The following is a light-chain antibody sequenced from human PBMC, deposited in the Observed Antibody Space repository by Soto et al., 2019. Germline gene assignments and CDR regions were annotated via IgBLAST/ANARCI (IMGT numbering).Light chain of an antibody. V-gene: IGKV3-20*01. CDR3: QQYGSSPPVT. CDR2: GAS. Sequence: EIVLTQSPGPLSLSPGERATLSGRASQSVSSSYLAWYQQKPGQAPRLLIYGASSRATGIPDRFSGSGSGTDFTLTISRLEPEDFAVYYCQQYGSSPPVTFGQGTKLEIK. CDR1: QSVSSSY. J-gene: IGKJ2*01.